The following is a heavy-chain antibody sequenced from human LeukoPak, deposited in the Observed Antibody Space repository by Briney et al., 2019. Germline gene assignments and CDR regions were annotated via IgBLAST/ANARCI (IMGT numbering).Heavy chain of an antibody. V-gene: IGHV1-2*02. CDR2: IKPKSGGT. CDR3: ARADYGDSRDEYNWFDP. J-gene: IGHJ5*02. Sequence: ASVKVSCKASGYTFTGYYMNWVRHAPGQGLEWMGWIKPKSGGTKYAQKFQGRVTMTRDTSISTAYMELRRLRSDDTAVYYCARADYGDSRDEYNWFDPWGQGTLVTVSS. CDR1: GYTFTGYY. D-gene: IGHD4-17*01.